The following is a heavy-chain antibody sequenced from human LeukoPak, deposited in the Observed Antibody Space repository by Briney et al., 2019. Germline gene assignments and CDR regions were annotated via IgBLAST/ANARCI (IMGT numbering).Heavy chain of an antibody. J-gene: IGHJ4*02. CDR1: GFTFSSYG. V-gene: IGHV3-30*18. Sequence: TGGSLRLSCAASGFTFSSYGMHWVRQAPGKGLEWVAVMSYDGSKEFYADSVRGRFTVSRDNSMNTLYLQMTSLRVEDTAVYYCAKDATGTWDRFDYWGQGALVTVSS. CDR3: AKDATGTWDRFDY. D-gene: IGHD1/OR15-1a*01. CDR2: MSYDGSKE.